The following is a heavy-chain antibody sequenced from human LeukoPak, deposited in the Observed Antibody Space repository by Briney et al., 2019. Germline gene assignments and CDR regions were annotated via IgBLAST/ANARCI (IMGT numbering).Heavy chain of an antibody. V-gene: IGHV3-30*04. D-gene: IGHD3-10*01. CDR1: GFTFRSYA. Sequence: QPGRSLRLSCAASGFTFRSYAMHWVRQAPGKGLEWVAVISYDGSNKYYADSVKGRFTISRDNSKNTLYLQMNSLRAEDTAVYYCARVFYGSGSPPGSYYYYMDIWGEGTTVTVSS. CDR3: ARVFYGSGSPPGSYYYYMDI. CDR2: ISYDGSNK. J-gene: IGHJ6*03.